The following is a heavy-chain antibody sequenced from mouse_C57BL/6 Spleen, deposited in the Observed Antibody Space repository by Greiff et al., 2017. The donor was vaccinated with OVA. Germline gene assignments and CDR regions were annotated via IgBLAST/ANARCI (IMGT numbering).Heavy chain of an antibody. V-gene: IGHV1-19*01. CDR2: INPYNGGT. CDR1: GYTFTDYY. D-gene: IGHD2-4*01. J-gene: IGHJ2*01. CDR3: ARSRPYDFNYFDY. Sequence: EVQLQQSGPVLVKPGASVKMSCKASGYTFTDYYMNWVKQSHGQSLEWIGVINPYNGGTSYNQKFKGKATLTVDKSSSTAYMELHSLTSEDSAVYYCARSRPYDFNYFDYWGQGTTLTVSA.